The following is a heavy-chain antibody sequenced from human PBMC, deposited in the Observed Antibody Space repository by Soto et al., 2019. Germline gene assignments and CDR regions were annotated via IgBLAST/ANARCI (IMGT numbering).Heavy chain of an antibody. CDR1: GFNFKTYA. CDR2: ISRSGSRT. Sequence: EVQLLESGGGLVQPGGSRRLSCAASGFNFKTYAMSWVRQAPGRGLEWVSAISRSGSRTYYADSVKGRFTIPRDNSKNALFLEMNSLRAEDTALYYCAKERREVVSGTGDSWGRGTLVTVSS. D-gene: IGHD6-19*01. CDR3: AKERREVVSGTGDS. V-gene: IGHV3-23*01. J-gene: IGHJ4*02.